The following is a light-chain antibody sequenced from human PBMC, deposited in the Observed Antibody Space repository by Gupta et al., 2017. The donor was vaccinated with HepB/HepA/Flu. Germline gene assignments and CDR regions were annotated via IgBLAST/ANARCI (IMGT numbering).Light chain of an antibody. V-gene: IGLV1-44*01. CDR3: GAWDDSLNAWV. CDR2: GNN. Sequence: QSLLIQPPSVSATPGQRVTLSCSGTRSNIGTNTVNWYHQVPGSAPKLLIYGNNQRPSGVPERFSGSKSGTSGSLAISGLQAEDEAEYYCGAWDDSLNAWVFGGGTNVTVL. J-gene: IGLJ3*02. CDR1: RSNIGTNT.